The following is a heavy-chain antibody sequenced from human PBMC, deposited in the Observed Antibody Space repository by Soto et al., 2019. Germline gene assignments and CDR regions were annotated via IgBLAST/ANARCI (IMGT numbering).Heavy chain of an antibody. D-gene: IGHD3-22*01. J-gene: IGHJ4*01. Sequence: PGGSLRLSCAGSGFTLSDHCIDWVRQAPGKGLEWVGRSRDKPQGYSTAYAASVKGRFTTSRDESKNSAYLQMNSLKTEDTAVYYCVRATYFSDSSGYTRCLEYGGNGTLVTXS. CDR3: VRATYFSDSSGYTRCLEY. CDR1: GFTLSDHC. CDR2: SRDKPQGYST. V-gene: IGHV3-72*01.